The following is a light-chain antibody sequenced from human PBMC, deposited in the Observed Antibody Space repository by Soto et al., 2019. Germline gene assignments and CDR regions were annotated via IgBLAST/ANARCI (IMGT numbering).Light chain of an antibody. J-gene: IGLJ1*01. CDR2: GNS. V-gene: IGLV1-40*01. CDR3: QSYDSSLGYV. CDR1: SSNIGAGYD. Sequence: QTVLTQPPSVSGVPGQRVTISCTGSSSNIGAGYDVHWYQQLPGTAPKLLIYGNSNRPSGVPDRFSGSKSGTSASLAITGLQAEDEADYYCQSYDSSLGYVFGTGTKVTVL.